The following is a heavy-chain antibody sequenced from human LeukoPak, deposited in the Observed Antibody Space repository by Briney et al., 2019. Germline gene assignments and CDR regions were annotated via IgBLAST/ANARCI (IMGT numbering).Heavy chain of an antibody. J-gene: IGHJ3*02. Sequence: ASVKVSCKASGYTFTSYDINWVRQATGQGLEWMGWMNPNSGNTGYAQKFQGRVTMTRNTSISTAYMELSSLRSEDTAVYYCAVGSRDPYAFDIWGQGTMVTVSS. CDR2: MNPNSGNT. V-gene: IGHV1-8*01. CDR1: GYTFTSYD. D-gene: IGHD5-24*01. CDR3: AVGSRDPYAFDI.